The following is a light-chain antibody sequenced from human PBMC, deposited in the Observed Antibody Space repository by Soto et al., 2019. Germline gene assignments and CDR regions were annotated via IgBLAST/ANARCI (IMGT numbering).Light chain of an antibody. J-gene: IGKJ4*01. CDR1: QDISNY. CDR2: DAS. V-gene: IGKV1-33*01. CDR3: QHYDNLPPT. Sequence: DIQMTQSPSSLSASVGDRVTITCQASQDISNYLNWYQQKPGKAPKLLIYDASTLETGVPSRFSGSGSGTDFTFTLNGLQPEDIATYYCQHYDNLPPTFGGGTKVDIK.